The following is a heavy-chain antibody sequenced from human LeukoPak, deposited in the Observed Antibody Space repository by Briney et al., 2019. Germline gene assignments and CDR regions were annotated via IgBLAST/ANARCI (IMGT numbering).Heavy chain of an antibody. Sequence: PSETLSLTCAVSGGSISSGGYSWSWIRQPPGKGLEWIGYIYYSGSTYYSPSLKSRVTISVDTSKNQFSLKLSSVTAADTAVYYCASSNYYGSGSYYNTLRYWGQGTLVTVSS. V-gene: IGHV4-31*11. CDR1: GGSISSGGYS. D-gene: IGHD3-10*01. CDR3: ASSNYYGSGSYYNTLRY. CDR2: IYYSGST. J-gene: IGHJ4*02.